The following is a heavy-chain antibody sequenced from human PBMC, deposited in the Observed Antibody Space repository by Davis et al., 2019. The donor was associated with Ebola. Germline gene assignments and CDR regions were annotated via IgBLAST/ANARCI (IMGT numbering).Heavy chain of an antibody. CDR2: ISSSASYK. Sequence: GGSLRLSCAASGFTFSVYYMSWIRQAPGKGPEWVSSISSSASYKNYADSVKGRFTISRDKSKNTMYLQMNSLRDEDTAVYYCAKGGRSPLHQIDYWGQGTLVTVSS. CDR3: AKGGRSPLHQIDY. CDR1: GFTFSVYY. V-gene: IGHV3-11*05. D-gene: IGHD3-16*01. J-gene: IGHJ4*02.